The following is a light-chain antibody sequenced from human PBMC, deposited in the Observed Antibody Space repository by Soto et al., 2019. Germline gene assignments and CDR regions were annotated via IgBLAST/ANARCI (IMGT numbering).Light chain of an antibody. V-gene: IGKV1-5*03. J-gene: IGKJ4*01. CDR2: KAS. CDR1: QSISSW. Sequence: DIQMTQSPSTLSASVGDRVTITCRASQSISSWLAWYQQKPGKAPKRLIYKASSLESGVPSRFRGSGSGTEFTITISRLQPDDFATYYCQQYNIYSLTFGGVTKVEIK. CDR3: QQYNIYSLT.